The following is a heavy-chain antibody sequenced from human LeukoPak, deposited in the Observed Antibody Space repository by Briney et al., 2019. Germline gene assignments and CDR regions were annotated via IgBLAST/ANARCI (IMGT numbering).Heavy chain of an antibody. J-gene: IGHJ4*02. D-gene: IGHD7-27*01. V-gene: IGHV1-69*05. CDR3: ARDPAEGPGDGAL. CDR1: GGTFSSYA. CDR2: IIPIFGTA. Sequence: ASVKVSCKASGGTFSSYAISWVRQAPGQGLEWMGGIIPIFGTANYAQKFQGRVTITTDESTSTAYMELSSLRSEDTAVYYCARDPAEGPGDGALWGQGTLVTVSS.